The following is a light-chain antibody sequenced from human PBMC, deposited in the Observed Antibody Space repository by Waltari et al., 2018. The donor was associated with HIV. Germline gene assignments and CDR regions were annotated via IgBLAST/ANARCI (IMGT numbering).Light chain of an antibody. V-gene: IGLV1-40*01. CDR3: QSYDSSLSGVV. J-gene: IGLJ2*01. Sequence: QSVLTQPPSVSGAPGQRVTISCTGSSSNIGAGYDLNWYQQLPGTAPKLLIYGNSNRPSGVPDRFSGSKSGTSASLAITGLQAEDEADYYCQSYDSSLSGVVFGGGTKLTVL. CDR1: SSNIGAGYD. CDR2: GNS.